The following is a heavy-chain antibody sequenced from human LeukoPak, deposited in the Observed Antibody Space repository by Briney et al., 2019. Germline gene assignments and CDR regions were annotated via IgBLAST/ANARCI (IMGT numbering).Heavy chain of an antibody. CDR3: ARDSYYHDSSGYPDY. V-gene: IGHV1-18*01. J-gene: IGHJ4*02. CDR2: ISAYNGNT. Sequence: ASVKVSCKASGYTFTSYGISWVRQAPGQGREWMGWISAYNGNTNYAQKFQGRVTMTTDTSTSTAYMELRSLRPDDTAVYYCARDSYYHDSSGYPDYWGQGTLVTVSS. D-gene: IGHD3-22*01. CDR1: GYTFTSYG.